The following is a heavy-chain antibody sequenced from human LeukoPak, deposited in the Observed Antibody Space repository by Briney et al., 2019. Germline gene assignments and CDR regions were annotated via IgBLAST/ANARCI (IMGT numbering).Heavy chain of an antibody. V-gene: IGHV1-2*02. CDR1: GYTFTGYY. CDR3: ARGVDTALVPYYYYYMDV. D-gene: IGHD5-18*01. CDR2: INPNSGGT. Sequence: EASVKVSCKASGYTFTGYYMHWVRQAPGQGLEWMGWINPNSGGTNYAQKFQGRVTMTRDTSISTAYMELSRLRSDDTAVYYCARGVDTALVPYYYYYMDVWGEGTTVTISS. J-gene: IGHJ6*03.